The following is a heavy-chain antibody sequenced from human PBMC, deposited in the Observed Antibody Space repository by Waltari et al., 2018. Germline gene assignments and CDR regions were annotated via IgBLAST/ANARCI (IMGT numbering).Heavy chain of an antibody. CDR3: XRDMGPSLEXARNMDAFDX. J-gene: IGHJ3*02. D-gene: IGHD3-3*01. Sequence: QVQLVQSGAEVKRPGSSVKVSCKASGGTFSSYDISWVRQAPGQGLEWMGRITPXXGSPKYAQXFQGXVTITADXSTRTVYMEVSSLRSEDTAVYYXXRDMGPSLEXARNMDAFDXWGQGTMVTVSS. CDR2: ITPXXGSP. CDR1: GGTFSSYD. V-gene: IGHV1-69*13.